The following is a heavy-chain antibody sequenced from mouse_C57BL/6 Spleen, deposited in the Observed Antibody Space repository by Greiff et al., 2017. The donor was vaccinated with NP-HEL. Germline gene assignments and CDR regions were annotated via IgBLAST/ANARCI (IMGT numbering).Heavy chain of an antibody. V-gene: IGHV1-64*01. CDR2: IHPNSGST. D-gene: IGHD1-1*01. Sequence: QVHVKQPGAELVKPGASVKLSCKASGYTFTSYWMHWVKQRPGQGLEWIGMIHPNSGSTNYNEKFKSKATLTVDKSSSTAYMQLSSLTSEDSAVYYGAARRVVAPYYYAMDYWGQGTSVTVSS. J-gene: IGHJ4*01. CDR3: AARRVVAPYYYAMDY. CDR1: GYTFTSYW.